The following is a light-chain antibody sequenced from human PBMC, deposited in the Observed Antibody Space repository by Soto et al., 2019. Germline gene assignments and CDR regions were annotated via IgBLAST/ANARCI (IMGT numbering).Light chain of an antibody. J-gene: IGKJ3*01. CDR3: QHCDYLPI. Sequence: DIQMTQSPSSLSASVGARVTITCQASQDITSYLNWYKHKPGKAPKLLIYDASILEAGVPSRFSGSGSGTDFTFTISSLQPEDVATYYCQHCDYLPIFGPGTTVDFK. V-gene: IGKV1-33*01. CDR2: DAS. CDR1: QDITSY.